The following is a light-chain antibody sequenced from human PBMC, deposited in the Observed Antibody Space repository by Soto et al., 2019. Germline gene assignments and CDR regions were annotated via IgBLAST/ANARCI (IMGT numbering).Light chain of an antibody. CDR1: QSVSSY. CDR2: DAS. V-gene: IGKV3-11*01. CDR3: QQRSNWECT. Sequence: EIVLTQSPATLSLSPGERATLSCRASQSVSSYLAWYQQKPGQAPRLLIYDASNRATGIPARFSGSGSGTDFTLTISSLEPEDFAVSYCQQRSNWECTFGQGTKLEIK. J-gene: IGKJ2*02.